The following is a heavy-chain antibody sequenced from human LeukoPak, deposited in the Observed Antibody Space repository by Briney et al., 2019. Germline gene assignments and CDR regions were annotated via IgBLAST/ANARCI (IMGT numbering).Heavy chain of an antibody. V-gene: IGHV1-8*01. D-gene: IGHD5-24*01. CDR1: GYTFTSYD. CDR2: MNPNSGNT. J-gene: IGHJ2*01. CDR3: ARGGGDGYKSAWYFDL. Sequence: GASVKVSCKASGYTFTSYDINWVRQATGQGLEWMGWMNPNSGNTGYAQKFQGRVTMTRNTSISTAYMELSSLRSEDTAVYYCARGGGDGYKSAWYFDLWGRGTLVTVSS.